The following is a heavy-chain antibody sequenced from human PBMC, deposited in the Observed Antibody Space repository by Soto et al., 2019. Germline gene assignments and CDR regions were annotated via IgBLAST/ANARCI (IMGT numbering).Heavy chain of an antibody. D-gene: IGHD2-21*02. CDR2: IYYSGST. J-gene: IGHJ6*02. Sequence: PSETLSLTCTISGVSISSSSYYWGWIRQPPGKGLEWIGNIYYSGSTNYNPSLKSRVTISVDTSKNQFSLKLSSVTAADTAVYYCARGGDYDYYYGMDVWGQGTTVTVSS. CDR1: GVSISSSSYY. CDR3: ARGGDYDYYYGMDV. V-gene: IGHV4-39*07.